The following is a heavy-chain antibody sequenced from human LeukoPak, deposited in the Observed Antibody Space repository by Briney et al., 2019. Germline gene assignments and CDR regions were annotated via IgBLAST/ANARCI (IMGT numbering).Heavy chain of an antibody. Sequence: ASVKVSCKVSGYTLTELSMHWVRQAPGKGLEWMGGFDPEDGETIYAQKFQGRVTITRNTSISTAYMELSSLRSEDTAFYYCARVGSFGYSGSYFNYWGQGTLVTVSS. CDR1: GYTLTELS. V-gene: IGHV1-24*01. CDR3: ARVGSFGYSGSYFNY. CDR2: FDPEDGET. J-gene: IGHJ4*02. D-gene: IGHD1-26*01.